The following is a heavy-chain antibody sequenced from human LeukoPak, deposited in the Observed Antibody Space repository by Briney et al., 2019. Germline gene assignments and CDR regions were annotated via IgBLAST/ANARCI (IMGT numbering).Heavy chain of an antibody. Sequence: PSETLSLTCSVSGGSISNYYWSWIRQPPGKGLEWIGFVYYSGTTHYNPSLESRVTISVDLPKNQFSLKLGSVTTADTAVYYCARDSGKCTTTSCSDYLDFWDQGTLVTVSS. V-gene: IGHV4-59*01. CDR1: GGSISNYY. D-gene: IGHD2-2*01. CDR2: VYYSGTT. CDR3: ARDSGKCTTTSCSDYLDF. J-gene: IGHJ4*02.